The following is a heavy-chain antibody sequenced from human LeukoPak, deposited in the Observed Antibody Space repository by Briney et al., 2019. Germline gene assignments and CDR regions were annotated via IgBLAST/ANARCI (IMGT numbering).Heavy chain of an antibody. J-gene: IGHJ4*02. CDR1: GFTFDDFG. CDR3: ARMRSNSDSFDY. D-gene: IGHD2/OR15-2a*01. V-gene: IGHV3-20*04. Sequence: GRSLRLSCAASGFTFDDFGLSWVRQAPGKGLEWVSSINWNGRRTDYIESVKGRFTISRDSTKNSLYLEMNSLRAEDTAVYYCARMRSNSDSFDYWGQGSLVTVSS. CDR2: INWNGRRT.